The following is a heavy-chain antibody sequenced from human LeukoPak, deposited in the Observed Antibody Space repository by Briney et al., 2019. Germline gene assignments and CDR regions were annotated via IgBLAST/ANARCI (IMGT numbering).Heavy chain of an antibody. D-gene: IGHD5-18*01. J-gene: IGHJ4*02. V-gene: IGHV1-69*13. CDR3: ARASARYSYGYGGYYFGY. Sequence: ASVRVSCKASGGTFSSYAISWVRQAPGQGLEWMGGIIPIFGTANYAQKFQGRVTITADESTSTAYMELSSLRSEDTAVYYSARASARYSYGYGGYYFGYWGQGTLVTVSS. CDR2: IIPIFGTA. CDR1: GGTFSSYA.